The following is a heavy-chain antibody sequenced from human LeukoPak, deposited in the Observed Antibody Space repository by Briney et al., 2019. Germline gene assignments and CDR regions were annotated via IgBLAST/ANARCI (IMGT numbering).Heavy chain of an antibody. V-gene: IGHV3-30*03. CDR2: ISYDGSNK. CDR3: ATSLLVVATESDY. Sequence: HPGRSLRLSCAASGFTFSSYGMHWVRQAPGKGLEWVAVISYDGSNKYYADSVKGRFTISRDNSKNTLYLQMNSLRAEDTAVYYCATSLLVVATESDYWGQGTLVTVSS. J-gene: IGHJ4*02. CDR1: GFTFSSYG. D-gene: IGHD5-12*01.